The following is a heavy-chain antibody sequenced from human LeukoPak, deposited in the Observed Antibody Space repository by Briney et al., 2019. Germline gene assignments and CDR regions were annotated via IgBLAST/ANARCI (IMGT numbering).Heavy chain of an antibody. CDR1: GGSITSHNYY. D-gene: IGHD6-19*01. J-gene: IGHJ4*02. CDR3: ARRPAVAEPYYFDY. CDR2: IYYSGST. Sequence: SETLSLTCTVSGGSITSHNYYWGWLRQPPGKGLEWIGAIYYSGSTNYNPSLKSRVTISVDTSKNQFSLKLSSVTAADTAVYYCARRPAVAEPYYFDYWGQGTLVTVSS. V-gene: IGHV4-39*07.